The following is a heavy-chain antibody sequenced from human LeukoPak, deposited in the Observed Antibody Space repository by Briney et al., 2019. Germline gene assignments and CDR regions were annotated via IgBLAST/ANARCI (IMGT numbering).Heavy chain of an antibody. CDR2: INPSGGST. V-gene: IGHV1-46*01. CDR3: ARVREWELIFDY. D-gene: IGHD1-26*01. CDR1: GYTFTSYY. J-gene: IGHJ4*02. Sequence: ASVKVSCKASGYTFTSYYMHWVRQAPGQGLEWMGIINPSGGSTSYTQKFQGRVTMTRDTSTSTVYMELSSLRSEDTAVFYCARVREWELIFDYWGQGTLVTVSS.